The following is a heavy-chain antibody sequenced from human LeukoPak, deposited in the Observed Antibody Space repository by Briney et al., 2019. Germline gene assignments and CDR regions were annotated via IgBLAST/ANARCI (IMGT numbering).Heavy chain of an antibody. J-gene: IGHJ5*02. CDR1: GFTFGDYA. Sequence: PGRSLRLSCTASGFTFGDYAMSWVRQAPGKGPEWIGFITSKAYGGTTEYAASVKGRFTISRDDSKNIAYLQMNSLKTEDTAVYYCSRFTYCSGGSCCFDPRGQGTLVTVSS. CDR2: ITSKAYGGTT. V-gene: IGHV3-49*04. CDR3: SRFTYCSGGSCCFDP. D-gene: IGHD2-15*01.